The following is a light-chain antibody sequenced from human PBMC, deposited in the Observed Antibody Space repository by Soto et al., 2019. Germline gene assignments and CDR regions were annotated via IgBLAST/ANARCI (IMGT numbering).Light chain of an antibody. Sequence: DIQMTQSPSTLSASVGDRVTITCRASQSISSSLAWYQRKPGKAPKRLIYDASFLESGVPSRFSGSGSGTEFTLAISSLQPDDFATYYCQQYNYYYTFGQGTKVDI. CDR2: DAS. CDR3: QQYNYYYT. V-gene: IGKV1-5*01. CDR1: QSISSS. J-gene: IGKJ2*01.